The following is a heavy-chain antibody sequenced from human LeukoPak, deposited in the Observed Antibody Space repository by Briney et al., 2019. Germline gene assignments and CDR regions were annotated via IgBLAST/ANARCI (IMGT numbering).Heavy chain of an antibody. V-gene: IGHV1-69*06. CDR3: ARDSQGSAWPYYYYGMHV. CDR1: GRHSSSYA. CDR2: IIPIFGTA. D-gene: IGHD2-15*01. J-gene: IGHJ6*04. Sequence: GASVQGSCTASGRHSSSYAISWVRQASGQGGEWLGGIIPIFGTANYAQKFQGRVTNTADKSKSTAYMELSSVRSEDTGVYFCARDSQGSAWPYYYYGMHVWGKGNTVTVSS.